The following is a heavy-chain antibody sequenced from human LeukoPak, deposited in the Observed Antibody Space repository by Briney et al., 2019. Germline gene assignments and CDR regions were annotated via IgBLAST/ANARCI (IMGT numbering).Heavy chain of an antibody. CDR2: IIPIFGTA. CDR1: GGTFSSYT. Sequence: ASVKVSCKASGGTFSSYTISWVRQAPGQGLEWMGGIIPIFGTANYAQKFQGRVTITADKSTSTAYMELSSLRSEDTAVYYCARAPYDILTGYYPDWGQGTLVTVSS. V-gene: IGHV1-69*06. J-gene: IGHJ4*02. D-gene: IGHD3-9*01. CDR3: ARAPYDILTGYYPD.